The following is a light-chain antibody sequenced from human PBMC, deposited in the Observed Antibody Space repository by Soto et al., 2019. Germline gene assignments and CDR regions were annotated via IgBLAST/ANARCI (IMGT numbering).Light chain of an antibody. J-gene: IGKJ1*01. CDR3: QQLKSYPLT. CDR1: QDINSF. Sequence: DIQLTQSPSLLSASVGDRVTITCRASQDINSFLDWYQQRPGKPPQLLIFLASTLHSGVPSRFSGSRSGTELTLTISSLQPEDFATYFCQQLKSYPLTFGQGTKVDI. CDR2: LAS. V-gene: IGKV1-9*01.